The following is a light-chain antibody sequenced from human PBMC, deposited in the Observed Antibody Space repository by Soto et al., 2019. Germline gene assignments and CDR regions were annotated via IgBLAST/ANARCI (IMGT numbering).Light chain of an antibody. V-gene: IGLV2-14*01. CDR2: DVC. J-gene: IGLJ1*01. CDR1: SSAVGGYNC. Sequence: SVLTQPASVSGSPGQWLTISCTQKSSAVGGYNCVCWYQQPPVKAQLLMICDVCYWPSGVSNRFSGSKSGIMAFLNLSGLYAEEEADYYCSSYTNSSTFDIGTGAKV. CDR3: SSYTNSSTFD.